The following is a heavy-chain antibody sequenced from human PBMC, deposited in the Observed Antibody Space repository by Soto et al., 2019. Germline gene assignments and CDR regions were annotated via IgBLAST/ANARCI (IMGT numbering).Heavy chain of an antibody. V-gene: IGHV4-59*08. CDR3: ARWADRHASHYFDY. CDR2: IYYSGST. J-gene: IGHJ4*02. CDR1: GGSISSYY. Sequence: SETLSLTCTVSGGSISSYYWSWIRQPPGKGLEWIGYIYYSGSTNYNPSLKSRVTISVDTSKNQFSLKLSSVTAADTAVYYCARWADRHASHYFDYWGQGTLVTVSS.